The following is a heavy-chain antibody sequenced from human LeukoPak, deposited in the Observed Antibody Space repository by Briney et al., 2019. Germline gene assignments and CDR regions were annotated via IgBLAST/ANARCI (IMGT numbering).Heavy chain of an antibody. J-gene: IGHJ1*01. Sequence: GGSLRLSCAASGFTFSNYGMHWVRQAPGKGLECVAVISYDGTNKYYAGSVKGRFTISRDHSKNTLYLQMNSLRAEDTAVYYCAKDSSSGYPFQDWGQGALVTVSS. CDR2: ISYDGTNK. V-gene: IGHV3-30*18. D-gene: IGHD3-22*01. CDR1: GFTFSNYG. CDR3: AKDSSSGYPFQD.